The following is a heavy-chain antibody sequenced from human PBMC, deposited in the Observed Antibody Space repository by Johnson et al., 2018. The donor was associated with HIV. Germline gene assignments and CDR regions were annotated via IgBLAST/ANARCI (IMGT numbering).Heavy chain of an antibody. CDR2: IKQDGSEK. J-gene: IGHJ3*02. D-gene: IGHD6-13*01. CDR1: GFTFSSYW. V-gene: IGHV3-7*03. CDR3: AKDTEAAAGTDDAFDI. Sequence: MQLVESGGGLVQPGGSLRLSCAASGFTFSSYWMSWFRQAPGKGLEWVANIKQDGSEKYYADSVKGRLTISSDNSKNSLYLQMNSLRAEDTALYYCAKDTEAAAGTDDAFDIWGQGTMVTVSS.